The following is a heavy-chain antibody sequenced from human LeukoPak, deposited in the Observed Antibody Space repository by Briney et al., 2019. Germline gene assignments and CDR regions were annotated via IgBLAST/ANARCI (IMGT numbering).Heavy chain of an antibody. D-gene: IGHD6-6*01. CDR1: GFTVSSNY. J-gene: IGHJ3*02. Sequence: GGSLRLSCAASGFTVSSNYTSWVRQAPGKGLEWVSSISSGSTYMYYAHSVKGRFTISRDNAQNSMYLQMNSLRAEDTAVYYCGRVGGRSKAAKGDAFDIWGQGTMVVVSS. CDR3: GRVGGRSKAAKGDAFDI. V-gene: IGHV3-21*01. CDR2: ISSGSTYM.